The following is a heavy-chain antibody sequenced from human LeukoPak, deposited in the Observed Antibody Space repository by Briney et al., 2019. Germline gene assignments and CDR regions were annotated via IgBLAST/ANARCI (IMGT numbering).Heavy chain of an antibody. CDR1: GFTFSSYG. CDR2: TSSDGTIH. CDR3: AKELAVADMFVY. Sequence: GGSLRLSCTASGFTFSSYGMHWVRQAPGKGLEWVAVTSSDGTIHYYSDSVKGRFTISRDNSKNTLYLQLNNVRAEDTAIYYCAKELAVADMFVYWGQGTLVTVSS. V-gene: IGHV3-30*18. J-gene: IGHJ4*02. D-gene: IGHD6-19*01.